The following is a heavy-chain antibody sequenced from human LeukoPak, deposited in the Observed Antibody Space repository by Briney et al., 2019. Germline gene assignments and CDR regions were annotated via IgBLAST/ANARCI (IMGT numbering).Heavy chain of an antibody. CDR2: IYYSGTT. D-gene: IGHD6-13*01. CDR1: GVPICGYH. Sequence: SSETLSLTCTVCGVPICGYHWMWLGQPPGKAWEWISYIYYSGTTNYNPSLKGRVTISVDTSKNQFSLKLSSVTAADTAVYYCARGYSSRKPLDYWGQGTLVTVSS. V-gene: IGHV4-59*01. CDR3: ARGYSSRKPLDY. J-gene: IGHJ4*02.